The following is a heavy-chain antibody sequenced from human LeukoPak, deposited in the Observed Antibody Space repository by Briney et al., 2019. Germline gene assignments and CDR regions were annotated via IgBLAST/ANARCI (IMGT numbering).Heavy chain of an antibody. CDR3: AKDWGSF. D-gene: IGHD2-15*01. Sequence: GGSLRLSCVVSGSTSSNHWMSWVRQAPGKGLEWVATISPSGNDKYYLDSVKGRFTISRDNAMNSLFLRMNSLRADDTAVYYCAKDWGSFWGQGTLVTVSS. CDR2: ISPSGNDK. V-gene: IGHV3-7*01. CDR1: GSTSSNHW. J-gene: IGHJ4*02.